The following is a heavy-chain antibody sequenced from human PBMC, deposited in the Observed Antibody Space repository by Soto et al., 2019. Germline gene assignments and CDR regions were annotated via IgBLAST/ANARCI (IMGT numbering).Heavy chain of an antibody. V-gene: IGHV1-8*01. CDR2: MNPNSGNT. CDR3: ARVRSEQQLYHYYGVDV. CDR1: GYTFTSYD. Sequence: GASVKVSCKASGYTFTSYDINWVRQATGQGLEWMGWMNPNSGNTGYAQKFQGRVTMTRNTSISTAYMELSSLRSEDTAVYYCARVRSEQQLYHYYGVDVWGQGTTVTVS. D-gene: IGHD6-13*01. J-gene: IGHJ6*02.